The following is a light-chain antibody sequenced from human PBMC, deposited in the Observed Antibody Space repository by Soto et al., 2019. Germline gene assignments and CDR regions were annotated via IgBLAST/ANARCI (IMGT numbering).Light chain of an antibody. CDR1: QDISNF. Sequence: DIQMTQSPSSLSASVGDRVTITCRAIQDISNFLAWFQQKPGKAPKSLIYGASSLQSGVPSKFSGRRSGTEFTLTISSLQPEDFGTYYCQQYHSYPATFGGGTKVEIQ. CDR3: QQYHSYPAT. J-gene: IGKJ4*01. CDR2: GAS. V-gene: IGKV1-16*02.